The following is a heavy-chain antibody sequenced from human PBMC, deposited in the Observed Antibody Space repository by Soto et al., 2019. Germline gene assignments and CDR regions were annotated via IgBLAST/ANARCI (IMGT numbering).Heavy chain of an antibody. CDR3: ARYSNNWFQTEGMDV. CDR1: VDSITTYY. V-gene: IGHV4-4*07. CDR2: IDASGNT. J-gene: IGHJ6*02. Sequence: SETLSLTCTVSVDSITTYYWSWIRQPAGKGLEWIGRIDASGNTNYNPSLNSRVTMSIDTSKKQFSLKLTSVTAADTAIYYCARYSNNWFQTEGMDVWGQGTTVTV. D-gene: IGHD6-13*01.